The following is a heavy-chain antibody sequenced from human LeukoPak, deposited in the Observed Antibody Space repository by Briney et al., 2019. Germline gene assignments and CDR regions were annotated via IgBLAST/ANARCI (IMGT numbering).Heavy chain of an antibody. D-gene: IGHD2-2*02. V-gene: IGHV1-18*01. Sequence: GASVKVSCKASGYTFTSYGISWVRQAPGQGLEWMGWISAYNGNTNYAQKLQGRVTMTTDTSTSTAYMELRSLRSDDTAVYYCARTIGYCSSTSCYTGIMLDYWGQGTLVTVSS. CDR1: GYTFTSYG. CDR2: ISAYNGNT. J-gene: IGHJ4*02. CDR3: ARTIGYCSSTSCYTGIMLDY.